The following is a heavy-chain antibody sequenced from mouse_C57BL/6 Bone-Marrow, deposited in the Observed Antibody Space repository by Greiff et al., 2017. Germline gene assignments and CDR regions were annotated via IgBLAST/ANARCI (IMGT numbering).Heavy chain of an antibody. V-gene: IGHV1-61*01. CDR2: IYPSDSET. CDR3: ARNPYYYGSSLGY. CDR1: GYTFTSYW. D-gene: IGHD1-1*01. Sequence: QVQLQQPGAELVRPGSSVKLSCKASGYTFTSYWLDWVKQRPGQGLEWIGNIYPSDSETHYNQKFKDKATLTVDKSSSTAYMQLSSLTSEDSAVYCCARNPYYYGSSLGYWSHGTTLTVSS. J-gene: IGHJ2*01.